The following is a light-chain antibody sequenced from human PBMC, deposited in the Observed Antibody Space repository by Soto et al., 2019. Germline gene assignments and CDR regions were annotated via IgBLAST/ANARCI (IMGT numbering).Light chain of an antibody. CDR3: QLYGISPY. CDR2: ASS. J-gene: IGKJ5*01. V-gene: IGKV3-11*01. CDR1: QSVDKF. Sequence: EIELTQSPATLSLSPGETATVSCRASQSVDKFLAWYQQRPGQPPRLLIYASSNRATGIPDRFSGSASGTDFTLTINRLEPEDFAVYYCQLYGISPYFGQGTRLEI.